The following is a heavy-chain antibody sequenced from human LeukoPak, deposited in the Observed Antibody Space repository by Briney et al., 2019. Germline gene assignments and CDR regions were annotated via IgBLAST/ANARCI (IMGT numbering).Heavy chain of an antibody. CDR1: GGSISSSIHY. D-gene: IGHD2-2*01. J-gene: IGHJ4*02. Sequence: MPSETLSLTCTVSGGSISSSIHYWGWIRQPPGKGLEWIGSIYYSGSTYYNPSLKSRVTISVDTSKSQFSLKLRSLTAAGTAVYYCARLPDCSSTTCLNDKWGQGTLVTVSS. CDR3: ARLPDCSSTTCLNDK. CDR2: IYYSGST. V-gene: IGHV4-39*01.